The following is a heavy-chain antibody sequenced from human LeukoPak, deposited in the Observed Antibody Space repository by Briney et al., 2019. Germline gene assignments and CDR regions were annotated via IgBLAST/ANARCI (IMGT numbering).Heavy chain of an antibody. CDR2: ITWNSISV. CDR3: AKDSRLLGFDS. Sequence: GGSLRLSCAASGFTFDDYAMHWVRQAPGKGLEWVSTITWNSISVDYADSVKGRFTISRDNAKNSLYLQMNSLRGADTAFYYCAKDSRLLGFDSWGQGTLVTVSS. V-gene: IGHV3-9*01. D-gene: IGHD1-26*01. J-gene: IGHJ4*02. CDR1: GFTFDDYA.